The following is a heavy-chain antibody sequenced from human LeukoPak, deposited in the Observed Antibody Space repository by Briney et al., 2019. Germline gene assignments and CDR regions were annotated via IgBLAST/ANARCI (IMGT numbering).Heavy chain of an antibody. CDR3: ARGLHCSSTSCYEGAFDY. J-gene: IGHJ4*02. Sequence: SETLSRTCAVYGGSFSGYYWSWIRQPPGKGLEWIGEINHSGSTNYHPSLKSRVTISVDTSKNQFSLKLSSVTAADAAVYYCARGLHCSSTSCYEGAFDYWGQGTLVTVSS. D-gene: IGHD2-2*01. CDR1: GGSFSGYY. CDR2: INHSGST. V-gene: IGHV4-34*01.